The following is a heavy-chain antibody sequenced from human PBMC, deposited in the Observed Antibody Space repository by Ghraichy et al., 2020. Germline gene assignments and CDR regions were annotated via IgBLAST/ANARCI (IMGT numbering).Heavy chain of an antibody. V-gene: IGHV3-48*03. CDR1: GFILSDYE. CDR3: ARDGSDSGDRVEY. Sequence: GESLTISCAASGFILSDYEMSWVRQSPGRGLEWVAYMSISGGNIYYADSVKGPFTIYRDNAKNSLFLQMNSLRAEDTAVYYCARDGSDSGDRVEYWGQGTLVTVSS. D-gene: IGHD4-17*01. J-gene: IGHJ4*02. CDR2: MSISGGNI.